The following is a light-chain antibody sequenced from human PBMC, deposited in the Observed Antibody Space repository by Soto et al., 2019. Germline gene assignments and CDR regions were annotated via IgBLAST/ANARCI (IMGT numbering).Light chain of an antibody. CDR2: EVI. J-gene: IGLJ2*01. CDR3: SSNVVGTNLKI. V-gene: IGLV2-8*01. CDR1: YSDVGGSNY. Sequence: QSALTQPPSASGSPGQSVTISCTGTYSDVGGSNYVSWYQQHPGKAPKLVIYEVIQRPSGVPDRFSGSRSGNTASLTVSRLQAEDEADYYCSSNVVGTNLKIFGGGTKQTVL.